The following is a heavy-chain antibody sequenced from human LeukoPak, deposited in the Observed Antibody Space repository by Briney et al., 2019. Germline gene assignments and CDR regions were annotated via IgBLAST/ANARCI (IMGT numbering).Heavy chain of an antibody. CDR1: GFSFSTYA. CDR2: IWHDASHT. CDR3: ARDGGDFWSGYTASREGWFDP. J-gene: IGHJ5*02. V-gene: IGHV3-33*01. Sequence: GGSLRLSCAASGFSFSTYAMHWVRQAPGKGLEWVALIWHDASHTFYTDSVKGRFTISRDNAKNSLYLQMNSLRAEDTAVYYCARDGGDFWSGYTASREGWFDPWGQGTLVTVSS. D-gene: IGHD3-3*01.